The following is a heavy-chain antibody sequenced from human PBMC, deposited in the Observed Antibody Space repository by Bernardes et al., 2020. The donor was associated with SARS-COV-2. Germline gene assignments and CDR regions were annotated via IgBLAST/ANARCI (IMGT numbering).Heavy chain of an antibody. Sequence: GGSLILSCAASGFTFSRYVMYWVRQAPGKGLEYVSAISSNGGSTYYAESVKGRFTISRENSKNTVYLQMGSLRAEDMALYYCARIGGEDSRQRTVVKGWYFDLWGRGTLVTVSS. CDR1: GFTFSRYV. J-gene: IGHJ2*01. CDR2: ISSNGGST. V-gene: IGHV3-64*02. D-gene: IGHD3-16*01. CDR3: ARIGGEDSRQRTVVKGWYFDL.